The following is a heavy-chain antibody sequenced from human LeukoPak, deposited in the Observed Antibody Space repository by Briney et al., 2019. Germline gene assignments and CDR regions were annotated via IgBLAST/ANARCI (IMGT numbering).Heavy chain of an antibody. J-gene: IGHJ4*02. D-gene: IGHD3/OR15-3a*01. CDR1: GLTFSNYW. CDR2: INKDGSDT. CDR3: ARGLISRVGYDF. Sequence: GGSLRLSCTASGLTFSNYWMHWVRQAPGKGLVWVSYINKDGSDTNSADSVKGRFTTSRDNAKSTLYLQMNTLRAEDTAVYYCARGLISRVGYDFGGQGTLVTVSS. V-gene: IGHV3-74*01.